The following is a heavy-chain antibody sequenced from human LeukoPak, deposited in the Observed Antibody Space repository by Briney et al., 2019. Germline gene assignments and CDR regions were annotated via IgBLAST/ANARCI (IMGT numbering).Heavy chain of an antibody. V-gene: IGHV1-2*06. CDR2: INPHSGGT. Sequence: ASVKVSCKASGYTFTSFDINWVRQAPGQGLEWLGRINPHSGGTNSAQKFQGRVTMTRDTSISTAYMELNRLRSDDTAVYYCARDPNSSGWKTLFDYWGQGTLVTVSS. J-gene: IGHJ4*02. CDR3: ARDPNSSGWKTLFDY. D-gene: IGHD6-19*01. CDR1: GYTFTSFD.